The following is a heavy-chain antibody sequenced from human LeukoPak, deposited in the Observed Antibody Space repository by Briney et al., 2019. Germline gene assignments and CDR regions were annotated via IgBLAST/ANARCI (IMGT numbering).Heavy chain of an antibody. V-gene: IGHV3-15*01. Sequence: GGSLRLSCAASGFTFSNAWMSWVRQAPGKGLEWVGRIKSKTDGGTTDYAAPVKGRFTISRDDSKNTLYLQMNSLKTEDTAVYYCTTRNYYDSSGGIDYWGQGTLVTVSS. J-gene: IGHJ4*02. CDR1: GFTFSNAW. D-gene: IGHD3-22*01. CDR2: IKSKTDGGTT. CDR3: TTRNYYDSSGGIDY.